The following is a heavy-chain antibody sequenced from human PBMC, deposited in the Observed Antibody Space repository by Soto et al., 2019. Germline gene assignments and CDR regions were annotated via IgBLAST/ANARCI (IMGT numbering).Heavy chain of an antibody. CDR1: GGSISSGGYY. CDR3: ARGFRTVVTPGLNWFDP. J-gene: IGHJ5*02. CDR2: IYYSGST. D-gene: IGHD2-21*02. V-gene: IGHV4-31*03. Sequence: QVQLQESGPGLVKPSQTLSLTCTVSGGSISSGGYYWSWSRQHPGKGLEWIGYIYYSGSTYYNPSLKSRVTISVDTSKNQFSLKLSSVTAADTAVYYCARGFRTVVTPGLNWFDPWGQVTLVTVSS.